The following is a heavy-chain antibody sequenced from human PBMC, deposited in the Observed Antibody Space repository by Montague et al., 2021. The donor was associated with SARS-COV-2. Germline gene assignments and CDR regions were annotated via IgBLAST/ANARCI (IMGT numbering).Heavy chain of an antibody. CDR2: NYYTRNT. D-gene: IGHD2-21*01. CDR1: GGSISGDNYY. CDR3: ARSRGCGSRGDGYIDL. J-gene: IGHJ2*01. Sequence: TLSLTCAVSGGSISGDNYYWTWICQHQGQDREWVAYNYYTRNTYYNPSLQSRLRTSLDTSKNQFSLTLTSVTAADTAIYYCARSRGCGSRGDGYIDLWGRGTLVTVSS. V-gene: IGHV4-31*11.